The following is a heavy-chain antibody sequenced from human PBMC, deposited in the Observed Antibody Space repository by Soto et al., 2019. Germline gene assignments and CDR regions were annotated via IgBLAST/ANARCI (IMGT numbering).Heavy chain of an antibody. V-gene: IGHV3-15*01. CDR1: GFTFSNSW. Sequence: GGSLRLSCAASGFTFSNSWMNWVRQAPGKGLEWIGCIKTKVEGGTAEYAAPVKVRFTISRDDSKNTLYLQMNSLKVEDTAVYLCTSDIEVSHNCYSGVTDPWGPGTTVTVSS. CDR3: TSDIEVSHNCYSGVTDP. J-gene: IGHJ6*02. CDR2: IKTKVEGGTA. D-gene: IGHD1-20*01.